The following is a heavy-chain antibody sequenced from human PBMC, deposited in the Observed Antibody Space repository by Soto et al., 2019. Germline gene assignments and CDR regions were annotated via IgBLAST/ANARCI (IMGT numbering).Heavy chain of an antibody. CDR1: GGSISTYY. V-gene: IGHV4-59*01. CDR2: IYYSGST. Sequence: KPSETLSLTCTVSGGSISTYYWNWIRQPPGKGLEWIGYIYYSGSTNYNPSLKSRVTISADTSKNQFSLTLSSVTAAVTAVYYCARVGPLGVRYFDYWGQGTLVTVAS. CDR3: ARVGPLGVRYFDY. J-gene: IGHJ4*02. D-gene: IGHD3-10*01.